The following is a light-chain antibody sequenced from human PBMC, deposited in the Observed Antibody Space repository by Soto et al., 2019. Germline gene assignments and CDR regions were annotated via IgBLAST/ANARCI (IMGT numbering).Light chain of an antibody. CDR3: LSYDSSLSGCA. J-gene: IGLJ3*02. V-gene: IGLV1-40*01. CDR1: SSNIGAGYD. CDR2: GNS. Sequence: QSVLTQPPSVSGAPGQRVTISCTGSSSNIGAGYDVHWYQQLPGTAPKLLIYGNSNRPSGVPDRFSGSKSGTSASLAITGLQAVVGADYYCLSYDSSLSGCAFGGGTTHPVL.